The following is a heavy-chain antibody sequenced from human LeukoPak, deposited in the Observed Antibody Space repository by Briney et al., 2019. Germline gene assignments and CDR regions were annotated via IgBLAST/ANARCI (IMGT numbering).Heavy chain of an antibody. CDR3: VREYHTPS. CDR1: GFTFSSYN. V-gene: IGHV3-30-3*01. J-gene: IGHJ5*02. CDR2: ISFDGSKK. Sequence: GGSLRLSCAASGFTFSSYNMHWVRQAPGKGLEWVAVISFDGSKKYNAGSVNGRISISRDNSKNTVYLQMNSLTAEDTAVYYCVREYHTPSWGQGALVTVSS.